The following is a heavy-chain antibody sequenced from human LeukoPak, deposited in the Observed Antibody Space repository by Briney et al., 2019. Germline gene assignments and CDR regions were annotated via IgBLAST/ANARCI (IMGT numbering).Heavy chain of an antibody. D-gene: IGHD3-10*01. CDR1: GDTVSRNRAA. Sequence: SQTLSLTCAISGDTVSRNRAACNWIRQSPSRGLEWLGRTYYRSKWYNDYAVSVKSRITINPDTSKNQFSLQLNSVTPEDTAVYYCAIGYNWFDPWGQGTLVTVSS. V-gene: IGHV6-1*01. CDR3: AIGYNWFDP. CDR2: TYYRSKWYN. J-gene: IGHJ5*02.